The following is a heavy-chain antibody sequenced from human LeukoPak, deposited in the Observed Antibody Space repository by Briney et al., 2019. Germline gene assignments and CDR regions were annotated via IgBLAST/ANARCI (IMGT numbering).Heavy chain of an antibody. CDR3: AKYSSSSGRSDY. Sequence: GGSLRLSCAASGFTFSSYSMNWVRQAPGKGLEWVSSISSSSSYIYYADSVKGRFTISRDNAKNSLYLQMNSLRAADTAVYYCAKYSSSSGRSDYWGQGTLVTVSS. CDR2: ISSSSSYI. J-gene: IGHJ4*02. CDR1: GFTFSSYS. V-gene: IGHV3-21*01. D-gene: IGHD6-6*01.